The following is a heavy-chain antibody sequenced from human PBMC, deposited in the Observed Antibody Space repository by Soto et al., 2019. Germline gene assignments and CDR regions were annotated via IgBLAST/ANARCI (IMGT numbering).Heavy chain of an antibody. CDR3: AGGFGRMNY. CDR2: IDGSGTTK. J-gene: IGHJ4*02. CDR1: GFTFNDFE. D-gene: IGHD3-10*01. V-gene: IGHV3-48*03. Sequence: EVQLLESGGGLVQPGGSLRLSCGVSGFTFNDFEMNWVRQAPGKGLEWLAYIDGSGTTKKYADSVRGRFTISRDNPNNSQFQQPSSLNAADTAIHYCAGGFGRMNYSGQGTLVYVSS.